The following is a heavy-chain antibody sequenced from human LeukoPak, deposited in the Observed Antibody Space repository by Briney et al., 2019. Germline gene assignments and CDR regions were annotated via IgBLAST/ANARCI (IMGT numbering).Heavy chain of an antibody. D-gene: IGHD2-15*01. J-gene: IGHJ6*03. CDR3: AAARRGCSGGSCYSDYYYYMDV. CDR1: GVSINAYY. V-gene: IGHV4-34*01. Sequence: PSETLSLTSAVYGVSINAYYWIWIRPPPGKGLEWMGEINHSGSTNYHPSLKSRVTISVDTSKNQFSLKLSSVTAADTAVYYCAAARRGCSGGSCYSDYYYYMDVRGKGTTVTVSS. CDR2: INHSGST.